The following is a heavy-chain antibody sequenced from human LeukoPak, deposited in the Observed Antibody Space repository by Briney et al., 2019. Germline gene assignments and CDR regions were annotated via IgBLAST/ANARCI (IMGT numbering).Heavy chain of an antibody. J-gene: IGHJ4*02. CDR3: ARARLLELVGADY. D-gene: IGHD1-7*01. V-gene: IGHV3-48*01. Sequence: GGSLRLSCAASGFTFSSYSMNWVRQAPGKGLEWVSYISSSSSTIYYADSVKGRFTISRDNSKNTLYLQMNSLRAEDTAVYYCARARLLELVGADYWGQGTLVTVSS. CDR1: GFTFSSYS. CDR2: ISSSSSTI.